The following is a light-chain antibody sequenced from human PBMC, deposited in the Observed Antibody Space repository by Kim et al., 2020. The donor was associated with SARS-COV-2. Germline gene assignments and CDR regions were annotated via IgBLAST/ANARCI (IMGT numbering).Light chain of an antibody. CDR3: QQYSSYPWA. CDR2: EAS. CDR1: QGITPW. V-gene: IGKV1-5*03. J-gene: IGKJ1*01. Sequence: DIQMTQSPSTLSASVGDTVTLTCRASQGITPWLAWYQQKPGRAPILLIYEASSLESGVPSRFSGSGSGTEFTLTISSLQPDDFATYYCQQYSSYPWAFGQGTKVDIK.